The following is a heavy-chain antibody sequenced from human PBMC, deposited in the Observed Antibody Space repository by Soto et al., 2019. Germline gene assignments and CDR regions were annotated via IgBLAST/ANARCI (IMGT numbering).Heavy chain of an antibody. Sequence: QVQLVQSGAEEKKPGASVKVSCKASGYTFTSYAMQWVRQAPGQRLEWMGWINAGNGNTKYSQKFQGRVTITRDTSASTAYMELSSLRPEDTAVYYCARSIVVVTALDYWGQGTLVTVSS. CDR2: INAGNGNT. CDR3: ARSIVVVTALDY. V-gene: IGHV1-3*05. J-gene: IGHJ4*02. CDR1: GYTFTSYA. D-gene: IGHD2-21*02.